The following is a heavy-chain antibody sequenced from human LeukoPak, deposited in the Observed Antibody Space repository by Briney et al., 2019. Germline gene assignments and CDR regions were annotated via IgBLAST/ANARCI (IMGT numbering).Heavy chain of an antibody. V-gene: IGHV1-69*05. J-gene: IGHJ4*02. D-gene: IGHD3-22*01. CDR2: IIPIIGTA. Sequence: SVKVSCKASGGTFSSYAISWVRQAPGQGLEWMGGIIPIIGTANYAQKFQGRVTITTDESTSTAYMELSSLRSEDTAVYYCARVYYDSSGYYYIFDYWGQGTLVTVSS. CDR1: GGTFSSYA. CDR3: ARVYYDSSGYYYIFDY.